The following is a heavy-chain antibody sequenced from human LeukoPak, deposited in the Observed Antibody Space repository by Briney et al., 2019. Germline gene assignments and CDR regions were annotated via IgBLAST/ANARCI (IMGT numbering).Heavy chain of an antibody. CDR2: ISSSSSYI. CDR1: GLTFSNSW. J-gene: IGHJ4*02. CDR3: ARSAGDY. Sequence: GGSLRLSCAASGLTFSNSWMHWVRQAPGKGLEWVSSISSSSSYIYYADSVKGRFTISRDNAKNSLYLQMNSLRAEDTAVYYCARSAGDYWGQGTLVTVSS. V-gene: IGHV3-21*01.